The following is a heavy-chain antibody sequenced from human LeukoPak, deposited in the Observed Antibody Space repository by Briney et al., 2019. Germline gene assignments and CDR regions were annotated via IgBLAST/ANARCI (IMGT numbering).Heavy chain of an antibody. D-gene: IGHD1-1*01. CDR1: RFTVSSNY. CDR2: TYSDVNT. V-gene: IGHV3-53*01. J-gene: IGHJ3*02. Sequence: GGSLRLSCAASRFTVSSNYMSWVRQAPGKGLEWVSITYSDVNTNHAHSVKGRFTISKDNYKNTLSLQMNSQRAEDTAVYYCARKNDLFNAAFDIWGQGTVVTVSS. CDR3: ARKNDLFNAAFDI.